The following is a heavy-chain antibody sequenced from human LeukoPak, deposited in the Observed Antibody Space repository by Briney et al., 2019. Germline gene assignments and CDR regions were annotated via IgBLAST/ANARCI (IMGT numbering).Heavy chain of an antibody. Sequence: PGGSLRLSCTASGFTFGDYAMSWFRQAPGKGLEWVAFIRSKAYGGTTEYAGSVEGTFTISRDDPKSNAYLQMHSLKTEDTGVYYCTRESLGYCSSTSCYWGRYYFDYWGQGTLVTVSP. V-gene: IGHV3-49*03. CDR1: GFTFGDYA. CDR3: TRESLGYCSSTSCYWGRYYFDY. D-gene: IGHD2-2*01. CDR2: IRSKAYGGTT. J-gene: IGHJ4*02.